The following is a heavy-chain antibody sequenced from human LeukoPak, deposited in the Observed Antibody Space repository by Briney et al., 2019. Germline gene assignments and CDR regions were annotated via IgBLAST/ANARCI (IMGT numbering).Heavy chain of an antibody. J-gene: IGHJ4*02. V-gene: IGHV3-7*01. D-gene: IGHD6-6*01. Sequence: GGALRLSCAVSGFTFSTYWMSWLRQAPGKGLEWVANINLDGSEKYYVDSVKGRFTISRDNSKNSLYLQMNSLRAEDTAVYYCARDNVRLFDYWGRGTRVTVSS. CDR1: GFTFSTYW. CDR2: INLDGSEK. CDR3: ARDNVRLFDY.